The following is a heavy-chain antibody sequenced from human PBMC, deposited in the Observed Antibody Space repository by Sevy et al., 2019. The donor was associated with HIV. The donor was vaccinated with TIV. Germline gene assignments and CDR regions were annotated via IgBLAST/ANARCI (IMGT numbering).Heavy chain of an antibody. CDR2: ISYDGSNK. D-gene: IGHD2-2*02. CDR1: GFTFSSYA. V-gene: IGHV3-30*04. Sequence: GGSLRLSCAASGFTFSSYAMHWVRQAPGKGLEWVAVISYDGSNKYYADSVKGRFTISRDNSKNTLYLQMNSLRAEDRAVYYCARVRGGYCSSTSCYRGVDYYYYGMDVWGQGTTVTVSS. J-gene: IGHJ6*02. CDR3: ARVRGGYCSSTSCYRGVDYYYYGMDV.